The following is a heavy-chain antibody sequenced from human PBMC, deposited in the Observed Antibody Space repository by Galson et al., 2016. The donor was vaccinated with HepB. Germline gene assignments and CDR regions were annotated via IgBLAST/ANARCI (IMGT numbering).Heavy chain of an antibody. D-gene: IGHD3-3*01. CDR2: IKPGNGDT. CDR3: ARGGFLYYDFWSGLDN. J-gene: IGHJ4*02. Sequence: SVKVSCKASGYTFTSYAIHWMRQAPGQRLEWMGWIKPGNGDTKYSQKFQDRVTITRDTSATTAYLELSSLRSEDTAVLYCARGGFLYYDFWSGLDNWGQGTLVTVSS. CDR1: GYTFTSYA. V-gene: IGHV1-3*01.